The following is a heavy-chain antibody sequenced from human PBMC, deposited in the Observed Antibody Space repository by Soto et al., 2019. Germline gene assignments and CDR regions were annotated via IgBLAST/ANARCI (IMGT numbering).Heavy chain of an antibody. CDR1: GGSFSGYY. J-gene: IGHJ5*02. CDR2: INHSGST. Sequence: QVQLQQWGAGLLKPSETLSLTCAVYGGSFSGYYWSWIRQPPGKGLEWIGEINHSGSTNYNPSLKSRVTISVDTSKNQFSLKLSSVTAADTAVYYCARGSVFRGYRWGQGTLVTVSS. CDR3: ARGSVFRGYR. D-gene: IGHD3-3*01. V-gene: IGHV4-34*01.